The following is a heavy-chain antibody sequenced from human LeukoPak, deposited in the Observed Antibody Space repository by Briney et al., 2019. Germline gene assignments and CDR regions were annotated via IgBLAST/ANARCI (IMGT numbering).Heavy chain of an antibody. CDR2: INPSGGST. V-gene: IGHV1-46*03. D-gene: IGHD5-12*01. J-gene: IGHJ3*02. CDR3: DRVDIVAIEGAFDI. CDR1: GYTFTSYY. Sequence: ASVKVSCKASGYTFTSYYMHWVRQAPGQGLEGMGIINPSGGSTSYAQKFQGRVTMTRDTSTSTVYMELSSLGSEDTAVYYCDRVDIVAIEGAFDIWGQGTMVTVSS.